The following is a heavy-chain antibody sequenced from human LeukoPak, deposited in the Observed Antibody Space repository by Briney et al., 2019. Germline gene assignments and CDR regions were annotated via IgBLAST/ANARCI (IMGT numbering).Heavy chain of an antibody. CDR3: AREAYGGNSADY. V-gene: IGHV3-74*01. CDR1: GFTFSSYW. Sequence: GGSLRLSCAASGFTFSSYWMYWVRQAPGKGLVWVSRINSDGSSTSYADSVKGRFTISRDNAKNTLYLQMNSPRAEDTAVYYCAREAYGGNSADYWGQGTLVTVSS. D-gene: IGHD4-23*01. J-gene: IGHJ4*02. CDR2: INSDGSST.